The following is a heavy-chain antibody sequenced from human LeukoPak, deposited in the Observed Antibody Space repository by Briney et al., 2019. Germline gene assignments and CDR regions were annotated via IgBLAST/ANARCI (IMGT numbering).Heavy chain of an antibody. CDR3: AKSGAYDILTGYYPYDYYYYYYMDV. CDR2: ISSTDAGK. V-gene: IGHV3-23*01. Sequence: GGSLRLSCAASGFSLSSYAMSWVRQAPGKGLEWVSAISSTDAGKYHADSVRGRFTISRDSSKNTLYLQMNSLRAEDAAVYYCAKSGAYDILTGYYPYDYYYYYYMDVWGKGTTVTISS. CDR1: GFSLSSYA. J-gene: IGHJ6*03. D-gene: IGHD3-9*01.